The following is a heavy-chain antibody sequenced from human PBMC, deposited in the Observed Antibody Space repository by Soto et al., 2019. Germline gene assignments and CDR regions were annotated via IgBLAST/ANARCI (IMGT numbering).Heavy chain of an antibody. V-gene: IGHV3-11*01. CDR1: GFTFSDYY. Sequence: QVQLVESGGGLVKPGGSLRLSCAASGFTFSDYYMSWIRQAPGKGLEWVSYISSGGSPIYYTDSVKGRVTISRDNAENSLYQQMNSLRAEDTAVYYCARDPRYCSGGNCYSAGEDHYYYYMDVWGKGTTVTVSS. J-gene: IGHJ6*03. CDR2: ISSGGSPI. CDR3: ARDPRYCSGGNCYSAGEDHYYYYMDV. D-gene: IGHD2-15*01.